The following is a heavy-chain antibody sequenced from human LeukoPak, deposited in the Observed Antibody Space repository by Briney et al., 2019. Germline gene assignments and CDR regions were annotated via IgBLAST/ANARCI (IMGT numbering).Heavy chain of an antibody. CDR2: FYSSTRT. CDR1: GDSLASGSRY. CDR3: ARCMSELDYGDYAYYYHMDV. D-gene: IGHD4-17*01. V-gene: IGHV4-61*09. Sequence: SETLSLTCTVSGDSLASGSRYWSWIRQPAGKGLEWIGHFYSSTRTTYNPSLESRVTISGDTAKNQFSLKLDSVTAADTAVYFCARCMSELDYGDYAYYYHMDVWGKGTTVTVSS. J-gene: IGHJ6*04.